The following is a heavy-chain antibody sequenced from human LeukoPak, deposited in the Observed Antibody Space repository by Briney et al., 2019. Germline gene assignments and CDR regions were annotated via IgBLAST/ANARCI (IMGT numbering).Heavy chain of an antibody. CDR3: ATRIAARNYFDY. D-gene: IGHD6-6*01. CDR2: ISYDGSNK. V-gene: IGHV3-30*04. CDR1: GFTFSSYA. J-gene: IGHJ4*02. Sequence: GGSLRLSCAASGFTFSSYAMHWVRQAPGKGLEWVAVISYDGSNKYYADSVKGRFTISRDNSKNTLYLQMNSLRAEDTAVYYCATRIAARNYFDYWGQGPLVTVSS.